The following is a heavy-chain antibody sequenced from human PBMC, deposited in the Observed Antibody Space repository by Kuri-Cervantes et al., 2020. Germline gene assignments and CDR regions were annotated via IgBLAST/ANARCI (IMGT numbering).Heavy chain of an antibody. CDR3: ARDSYSSSWYLPTLFDY. Sequence: GESLKISCAASGFTFSSYWMSWVRQAPGKGLEWVANIKQDGSEKHYVDSVKGRFTISRDNAKNSLYLQINSLKAEDTAVYYCARDSYSSSWYLPTLFDYWGQGTLVTVSS. CDR1: GFTFSSYW. CDR2: IKQDGSEK. J-gene: IGHJ4*02. D-gene: IGHD6-13*01. V-gene: IGHV3-7*01.